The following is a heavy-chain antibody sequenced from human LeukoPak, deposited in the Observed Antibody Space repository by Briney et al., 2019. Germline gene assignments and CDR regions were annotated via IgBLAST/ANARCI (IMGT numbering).Heavy chain of an antibody. V-gene: IGHV3-21*05. D-gene: IGHD4-23*01. CDR2: ISSSGSDI. Sequence: GESLRLSCAASGFTFSSYGMSWVRQAPGKGLEWVSYISSSGSDIYYADSVKGRFTISRDNAKNSLYLHMNSLRAEDTAVYYCARDYGGSSPFDYWGQGTLVTVSS. CDR1: GFTFSSYG. CDR3: ARDYGGSSPFDY. J-gene: IGHJ4*02.